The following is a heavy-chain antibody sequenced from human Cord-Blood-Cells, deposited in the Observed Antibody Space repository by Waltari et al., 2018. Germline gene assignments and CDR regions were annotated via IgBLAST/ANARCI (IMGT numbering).Heavy chain of an antibody. J-gene: IGHJ5*02. CDR3: ARDRVGWFDP. CDR2: IYSGGSK. CDR1: GFPVSSNY. Sequence: EVQLVESGGGLVQPGGSLRLSCAASGFPVSSNYMSWVRQAPGKGLEWVSVIYSGGSKYYADSVKGRFTISRHNSKNTLYLQMNSLRAEDTAVYYCARDRVGWFDPWGQGTLVTVSS. V-gene: IGHV3-53*04.